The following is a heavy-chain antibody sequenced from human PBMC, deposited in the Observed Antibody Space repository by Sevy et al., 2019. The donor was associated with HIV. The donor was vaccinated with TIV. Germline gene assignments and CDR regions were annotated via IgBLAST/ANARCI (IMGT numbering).Heavy chain of an antibody. J-gene: IGHJ4*02. D-gene: IGHD5-18*01. Sequence: GGSLRLSCAASGFTFSISAMSWVRQAPGMGLEWVSVISGSGNSAYYADSVKGRFTISRDNSKNTLSLQMNSLRAEDTAVYYCAKGGRSYGDSYFDHWGQGTLVTVSS. CDR3: AKGGRSYGDSYFDH. V-gene: IGHV3-23*01. CDR2: ISGSGNSA. CDR1: GFTFSISA.